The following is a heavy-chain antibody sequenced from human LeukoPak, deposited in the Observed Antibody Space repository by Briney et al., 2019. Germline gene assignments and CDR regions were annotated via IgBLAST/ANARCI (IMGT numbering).Heavy chain of an antibody. Sequence: PGGSLRLSCAGSGFTFSSYSMNWVRQAPGKGLEWVSSISSSSSYIYYADSLKGRFTISRDNAKNSVFLQMDSLRAEDTAVYYCAREYSSNWYPFDYWGQGILVTVSS. CDR3: AREYSSNWYPFDY. J-gene: IGHJ4*02. CDR2: ISSSSSYI. D-gene: IGHD6-13*01. V-gene: IGHV3-21*01. CDR1: GFTFSSYS.